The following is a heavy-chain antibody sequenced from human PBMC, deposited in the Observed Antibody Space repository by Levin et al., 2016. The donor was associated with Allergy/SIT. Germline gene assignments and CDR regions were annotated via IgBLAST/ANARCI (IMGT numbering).Heavy chain of an antibody. CDR3: ARHGYSSSWYPGPLYYYYYGMDV. D-gene: IGHD6-13*01. J-gene: IGHJ6*02. Sequence: WIRQPPGKGLEWIGSIYYSGSTYYNPSLKSRVTISVDTSKNQFSLKLSSVTAADTAVYYCARHGYSSSWYPGPLYYYYYGMDVWGQGTTVTVSS. CDR2: IYYSGST. V-gene: IGHV4-39*01.